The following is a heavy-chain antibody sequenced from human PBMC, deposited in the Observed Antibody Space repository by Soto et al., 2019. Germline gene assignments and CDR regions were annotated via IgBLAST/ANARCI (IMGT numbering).Heavy chain of an antibody. CDR2: TYHGGTT. V-gene: IGHV4-38-2*02. CDR3: SQGHFMVVAVRTLDY. D-gene: IGHD3-10*01. Sequence: PSETLSLTCTVSGYSISSGSYWGWNRKPPGKGPESASSTYHGGTTFYNPSLKCRVTVSVDKSNNQFSLKLSSVTAADPALYYFSQGHFMVVAVRTLDYWGQGTLVTVSS. CDR1: GYSISSGSY. J-gene: IGHJ4*01.